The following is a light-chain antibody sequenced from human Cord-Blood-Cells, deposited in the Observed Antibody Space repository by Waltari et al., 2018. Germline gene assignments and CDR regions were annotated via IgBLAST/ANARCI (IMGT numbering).Light chain of an antibody. CDR1: QSISSY. V-gene: IGKV1-39*01. Sequence: DIQMTQSPSSLSASVGDRVTITCRASQSISSYLNWYQQKPGKAPKLLIYAASSLQSGVPSRFSGNGSGTDFTLTISSLQPEDFATYYCRQSYSTPYSFGQGTKLEIK. CDR3: RQSYSTPYS. J-gene: IGKJ2*03. CDR2: AAS.